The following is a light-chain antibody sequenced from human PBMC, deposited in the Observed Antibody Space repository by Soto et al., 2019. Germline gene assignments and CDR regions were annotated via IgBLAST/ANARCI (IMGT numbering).Light chain of an antibody. Sequence: EIVLTQSPATLSLSPGERATLSCRASQSVSSSLAWYQQKPGQAPRLLIYDASNRATGIPARFSGSGSGTDFTLTIISLEPEDFAVYYCQQRSNWPPAISFGQGTRLEIK. V-gene: IGKV3-11*01. J-gene: IGKJ5*01. CDR3: QQRSNWPPAIS. CDR2: DAS. CDR1: QSVSSS.